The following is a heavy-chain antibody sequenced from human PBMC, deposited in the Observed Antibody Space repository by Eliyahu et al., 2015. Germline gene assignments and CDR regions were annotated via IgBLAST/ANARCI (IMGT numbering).Heavy chain of an antibody. CDR2: IYWDDDK. Sequence: QITLKESGXTXVKPTQTXTLTCTFSGFSLSTXGVGVXWIRQPPGKALEWLALIYWDDDKRYSPSLKSRLTITKDTSKNQVVLTMTNMDPVDTATYYCAHREGGIAARSSWFDPWGQGTLVTVSS. CDR1: GFSLSTXGVG. V-gene: IGHV2-5*02. D-gene: IGHD6-6*01. J-gene: IGHJ5*02. CDR3: AHREGGIAARSSWFDP.